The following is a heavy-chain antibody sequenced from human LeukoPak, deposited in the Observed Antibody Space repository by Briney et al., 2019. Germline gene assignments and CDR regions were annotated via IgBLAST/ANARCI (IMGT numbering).Heavy chain of an antibody. Sequence: GESLKISCKGSGYSFTTYWIGWVRQMPEKGLEWLGMIYPADSDTRYSPSFQGQVTISADKSISTAYLQWSSLKASDTAMYYCARRVVNNRNWYFDLWGRGTLVTVSS. CDR3: ARRVVNNRNWYFDL. CDR1: GYSFTTYW. V-gene: IGHV5-51*01. J-gene: IGHJ2*01. D-gene: IGHD4-23*01. CDR2: IYPADSDT.